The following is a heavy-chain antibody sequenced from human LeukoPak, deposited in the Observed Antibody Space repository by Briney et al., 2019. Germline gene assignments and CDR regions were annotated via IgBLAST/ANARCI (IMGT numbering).Heavy chain of an antibody. CDR1: GGSISSYY. V-gene: IGHV4-59*12. Sequence: SETLSLTCTFSGGSISSYYWSWIRQPPGKGLEWIGYIYYSGSTNYNPSLKSRVTISVDTSKNQFSLKLSSVTAADTAVYYCARGRRDYDFWSGPYYFDYWGQGTLVTVSS. CDR3: ARGRRDYDFWSGPYYFDY. J-gene: IGHJ4*02. D-gene: IGHD3-3*01. CDR2: IYYSGST.